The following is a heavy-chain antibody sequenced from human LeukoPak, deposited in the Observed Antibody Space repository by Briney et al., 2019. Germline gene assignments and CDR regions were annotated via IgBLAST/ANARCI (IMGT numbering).Heavy chain of an antibody. J-gene: IGHJ4*02. CDR3: ARDYYGSGSYLYFDY. CDR2: ISAYNGNT. Sequence: GASVKVSCKASGYTFTSYGISWVRQAPGQGLEWMGWISAYNGNTNYAQKLQGRVTMTTDTSTSTAYMELRSLRSDDTAVYYCARDYYGSGSYLYFDYWGQGTLVTVSS. CDR1: GYTFTSYG. V-gene: IGHV1-18*01. D-gene: IGHD3-10*01.